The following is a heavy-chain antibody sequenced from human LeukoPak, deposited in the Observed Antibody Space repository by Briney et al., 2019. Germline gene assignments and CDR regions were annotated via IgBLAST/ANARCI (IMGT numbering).Heavy chain of an antibody. D-gene: IGHD6-19*01. Sequence: SETLSLTCTASGGSISSSSYYWGWIRQPPGKGLEWIGSTYYSGSTYYNPSLKSRVTISVDTSKNQFSLKLSSVTAADTAVYYCARTYSSGWYGGNWFDPWGQGTLVTVSS. V-gene: IGHV4-39*01. CDR3: ARTYSSGWYGGNWFDP. J-gene: IGHJ5*02. CDR1: GGSISSSSYY. CDR2: TYYSGST.